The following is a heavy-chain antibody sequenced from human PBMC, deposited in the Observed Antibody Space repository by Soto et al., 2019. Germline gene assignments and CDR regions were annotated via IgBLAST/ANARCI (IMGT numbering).Heavy chain of an antibody. Sequence: QITLKESGPTLVKPTQTLTLTCTFSGFSLSTSGVGVGWIRQPPGKALEWLALIYWDDDKRYSPSLKSRLTITKDTSKNQLVLTMTNMDPVDTATYYCAHRPGQPDAFDIWGQGTMVTVSS. V-gene: IGHV2-5*02. J-gene: IGHJ3*02. D-gene: IGHD3-10*01. CDR1: GFSLSTSGVG. CDR3: AHRPGQPDAFDI. CDR2: IYWDDDK.